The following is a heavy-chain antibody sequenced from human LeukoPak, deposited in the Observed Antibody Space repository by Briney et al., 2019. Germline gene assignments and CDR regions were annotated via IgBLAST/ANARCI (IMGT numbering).Heavy chain of an antibody. J-gene: IGHJ4*02. V-gene: IGHV3-64*04. D-gene: IGHD2-2*03. CDR1: GFTFSSHA. CDR3: ARDWIDRSLDY. Sequence: PGGSLRLSCSAAGFTFSSHAMHWVRQAPGKGLEYVSAMTYDGTNQYYADAVKGRFTISRDNSKNTLYLQMNRRRDEETAIYYCARDWIDRSLDYWGLGALVTVSS. CDR2: MTYDGTNQ.